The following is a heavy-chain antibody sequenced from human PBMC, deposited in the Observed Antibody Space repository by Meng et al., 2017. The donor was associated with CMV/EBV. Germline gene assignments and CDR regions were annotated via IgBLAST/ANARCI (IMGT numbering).Heavy chain of an antibody. D-gene: IGHD1-26*01. J-gene: IGHJ3*02. V-gene: IGHV1-2*02. CDR3: ARGTCIVGATGAFDI. Sequence: ASVKVSCKASGHTFTGYYMHWVRQAPGQGLEWMGWLNPNSGGTNYAQKLQGRVTMTRDTSISTAYMELSRPRSEDTAVYYCARGTCIVGATGAFDIWGQGTMVTVSS. CDR2: LNPNSGGT. CDR1: GHTFTGYY.